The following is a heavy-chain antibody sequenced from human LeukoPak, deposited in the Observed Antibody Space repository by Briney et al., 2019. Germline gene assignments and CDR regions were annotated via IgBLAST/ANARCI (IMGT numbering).Heavy chain of an antibody. CDR1: GGSISSSSYY. J-gene: IGHJ4*02. V-gene: IGHV4-39*07. CDR2: IYYSGST. CDR3: ARGGSTVTAFLYYFDY. Sequence: SETLSLTCTVSGGSISSSSYYWGWIRQPPGKGLEWIGSIYYSGSTYYNPSLKSRVTISVDTSKNQFSLKLSSVTAADTAVYYCARGGSTVTAFLYYFDYWGQGTLVTVSS. D-gene: IGHD4-17*01.